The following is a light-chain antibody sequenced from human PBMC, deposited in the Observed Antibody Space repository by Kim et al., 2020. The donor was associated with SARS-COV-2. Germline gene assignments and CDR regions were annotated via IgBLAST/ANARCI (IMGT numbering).Light chain of an antibody. CDR3: QAWDNNAAV. CDR1: NLGDKY. J-gene: IGLJ3*02. Sequence: SYELTQPPSVSVSPGQTVTITCSGSNLGDKYAYWYQKKAGQSPVLVIYQHTKRPSGISQRFSDSSSGNTATLTISRAQTMDEADYYCQAWDNNAAVFGGGTKLTVL. CDR2: QHT. V-gene: IGLV3-1*01.